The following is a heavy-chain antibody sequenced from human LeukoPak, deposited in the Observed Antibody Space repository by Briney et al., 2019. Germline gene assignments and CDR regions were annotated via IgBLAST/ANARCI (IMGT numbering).Heavy chain of an antibody. V-gene: IGHV3-74*01. J-gene: IGHJ3*02. CDR1: GFIFSRYW. Sequence: GGSLRLSCAASGFIFSRYWMYWVRQAPGEGPGWVSHINADETITNYADFVKGRFTISSDNAKHPLYLQMNSLAVEDTALYSCVTFIHYDSRSFAFDIWGQGTMVTASS. CDR3: VTFIHYDSRSFAFDI. D-gene: IGHD3-22*01. CDR2: INADETIT.